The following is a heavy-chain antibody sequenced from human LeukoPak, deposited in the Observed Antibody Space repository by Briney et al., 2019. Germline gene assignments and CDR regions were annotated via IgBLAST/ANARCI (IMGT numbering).Heavy chain of an antibody. CDR1: GFTFSSYS. D-gene: IGHD3-16*01. CDR2: ISSSSSYI. V-gene: IGHV3-21*01. J-gene: IGHJ4*02. CDR3: SGDRVGGAALY. Sequence: GGSLRLSCAASGFTFSSYSMNWVRQAPGKGLEWVSSISSSSSYIYYADSVKGRFTISRDNAKNSLYLQLKSLRADDTDHYSCSGDRVGGAALYWGEGTLVTVSS.